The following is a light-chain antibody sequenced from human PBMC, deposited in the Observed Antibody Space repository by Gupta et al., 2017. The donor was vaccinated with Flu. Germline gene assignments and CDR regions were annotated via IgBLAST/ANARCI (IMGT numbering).Light chain of an antibody. CDR2: AAS. CDR1: QGISSY. Sequence: IRITQSPSSFSASTGDRVTITCRASQGISSYLAWYQQKPGKAPKLLIYAASTLQSGVPSRFSGSGSGTDFTLTISCLQSEDFATYYCQQYDSYPWTFGQGTKVEIK. V-gene: IGKV1-8*01. J-gene: IGKJ1*01. CDR3: QQYDSYPWT.